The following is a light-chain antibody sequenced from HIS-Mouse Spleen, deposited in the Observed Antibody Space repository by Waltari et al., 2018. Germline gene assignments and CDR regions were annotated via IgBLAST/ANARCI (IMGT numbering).Light chain of an antibody. CDR2: DDS. CDR3: QVWDSSSDHVV. Sequence: SYVLTQPPSVSVAPGTTARITCGGHNLGSQSVPWYPQKPGQAPVLVVYDDSDRPSGIPERFSGSNSGNTATLTISRVEAGDEADYYCQVWDSSSDHVVFGGGTKLTVL. J-gene: IGLJ2*01. V-gene: IGLV3-21*03. CDR1: NLGSQS.